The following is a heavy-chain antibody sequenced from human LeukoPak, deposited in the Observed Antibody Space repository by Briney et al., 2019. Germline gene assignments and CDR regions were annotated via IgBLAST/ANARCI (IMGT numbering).Heavy chain of an antibody. CDR2: ISGYNGDS. Sequence: ASVKVSCKASGFTFTPFVFTWVRQAPGQGREWIGWISGYNGDSNYEQNFQGRVTMTTDTSTGTAYMELASLRFDDTTIYYCARVTMIVLSMNPPDNWFDPWGQGTLVTVSS. J-gene: IGHJ5*02. D-gene: IGHD3-22*01. CDR1: GFTFTPFV. V-gene: IGHV1-18*01. CDR3: ARVTMIVLSMNPPDNWFDP.